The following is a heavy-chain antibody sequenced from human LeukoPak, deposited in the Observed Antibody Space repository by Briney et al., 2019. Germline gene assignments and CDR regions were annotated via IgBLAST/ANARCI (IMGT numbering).Heavy chain of an antibody. J-gene: IGHJ4*02. CDR3: ARSHRRITMVRGVPFDY. CDR1: GGSVSSGSYY. Sequence: PSETLSLTCTVSGGSVSSGSYYWSWLRQPPGKGLEWIGYIYYSGSTNYNPSLKSRVSISVDTSKNQFSLKLSSVTAADTAVYYCARSHRRITMVRGVPFDYWGQGTLVTVSS. V-gene: IGHV4-61*01. CDR2: IYYSGST. D-gene: IGHD3-10*01.